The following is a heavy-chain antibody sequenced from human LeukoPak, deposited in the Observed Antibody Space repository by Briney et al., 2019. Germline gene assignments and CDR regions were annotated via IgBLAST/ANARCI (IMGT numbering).Heavy chain of an antibody. CDR2: ISSSSSYI. D-gene: IGHD3-3*01. Sequence: PGGSLRLSCAASGFTFGSYSMNWVRQAPGKGLEWVSSISSSSSYIEYADSVKGRFTISRDNSKNTLYLQMNSLRAEDTALYYCAKSRSGYPRVDGFDIWGQGTMVTVSS. CDR1: GFTFGSYS. CDR3: AKSRSGYPRVDGFDI. V-gene: IGHV3-21*04. J-gene: IGHJ3*02.